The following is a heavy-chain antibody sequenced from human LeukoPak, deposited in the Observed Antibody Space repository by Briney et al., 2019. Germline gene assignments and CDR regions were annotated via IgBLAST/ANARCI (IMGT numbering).Heavy chain of an antibody. CDR3: ARVGGGNSWYYFDY. V-gene: IGHV4-59*01. J-gene: IGHJ4*02. D-gene: IGHD4-23*01. CDR1: GGSISSYY. CDR2: IYYSGST. Sequence: SETLSLTCTVSGGSISSYYWSWIRQPPGKGLEWIGYIYYSGSTNYNPSLKSRVTISVDTSKNQFSLKLSSVTAADTAVYYCARVGGGNSWYYFDYWGQGTLVTVSS.